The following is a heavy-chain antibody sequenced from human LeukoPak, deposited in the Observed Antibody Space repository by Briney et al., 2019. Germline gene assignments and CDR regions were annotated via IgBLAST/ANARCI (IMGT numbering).Heavy chain of an antibody. D-gene: IGHD3-3*01. V-gene: IGHV4-4*09. CDR1: GGSISSYY. CDR2: IYTSGST. J-gene: IGHJ6*03. Sequence: SETLSLTCTVSGGSISSYYWSWIQQPPGKGLEWIGYIYTSGSTNYNPSLKSRVTISVDTSKNQFSLKLSSVTAADTAVYYCARQQRNYDFWSGTDTYYYYYMDVWGKGTTVTVSS. CDR3: ARQQRNYDFWSGTDTYYYYYMDV.